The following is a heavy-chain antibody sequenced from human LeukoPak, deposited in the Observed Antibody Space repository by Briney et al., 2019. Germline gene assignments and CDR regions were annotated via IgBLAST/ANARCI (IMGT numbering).Heavy chain of an antibody. D-gene: IGHD2-2*01. V-gene: IGHV1-69*05. J-gene: IGHJ6*03. Sequence: GASVKVSCKASGGTFSSHAIAWVRQAPGQGPEWMGGIIPISGTANYAQKFQGRVTITTDESTSTAYLELSSLASDDTAVYYCARGLQYQLLKAWGHYYMDVWGEGTTVTVSS. CDR3: ARGLQYQLLKAWGHYYMDV. CDR2: IIPISGTA. CDR1: GGTFSSHA.